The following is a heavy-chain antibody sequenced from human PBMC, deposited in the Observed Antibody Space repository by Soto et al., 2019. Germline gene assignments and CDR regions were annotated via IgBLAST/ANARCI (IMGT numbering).Heavy chain of an antibody. D-gene: IGHD6-13*01. CDR1: GYTFTSYV. Sequence: QVQLVQSGAEVKKPGASVKVSCKASGYTFTSYVISWVRQAPGQGLEWMGWISAYNGNTNYAQKLQGRVTMTTDTPXSTAYMELRSLRSDDTAVYYCASYHEQLVLYGMDVWGQGTTVTVSS. CDR2: ISAYNGNT. CDR3: ASYHEQLVLYGMDV. V-gene: IGHV1-18*01. J-gene: IGHJ6*02.